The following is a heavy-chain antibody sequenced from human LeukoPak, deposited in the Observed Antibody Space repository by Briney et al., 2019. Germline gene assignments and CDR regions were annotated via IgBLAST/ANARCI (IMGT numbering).Heavy chain of an antibody. V-gene: IGHV7-4-1*02. CDR2: INTNTGNP. CDR3: AREGCSSTSCYDFDY. J-gene: IGHJ4*02. CDR1: GYTFTSYA. D-gene: IGHD2-2*01. Sequence: ASVKVSCKASGYTFTSYAMNWVRQAPARGHERMGWINTNTGNPTYAQGFTGRFVFSLDTSVSTAYLQISSLKAEDTAVYYCAREGCSSTSCYDFDYWGQGTLVTVSS.